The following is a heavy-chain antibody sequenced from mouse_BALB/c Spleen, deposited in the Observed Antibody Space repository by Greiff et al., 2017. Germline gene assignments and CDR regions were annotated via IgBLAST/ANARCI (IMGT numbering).Heavy chain of an antibody. D-gene: IGHD2-4*01. CDR1: GYTFTSYW. V-gene: IGHV1-5*01. J-gene: IGHJ4*01. CDR2: IYPGNSDT. Sequence: EVHLVESGTVLARPGASVKMSCKASGYTFTSYWMHWVKQRPGQGLEWIGAIYPGNSDTSYNQKFKGKAKLTAVTSTSTAYMELSSLTNEDSAVYYCTRLDYDYDDYAMDYWGQGTSVTVSS. CDR3: TRLDYDYDDYAMDY.